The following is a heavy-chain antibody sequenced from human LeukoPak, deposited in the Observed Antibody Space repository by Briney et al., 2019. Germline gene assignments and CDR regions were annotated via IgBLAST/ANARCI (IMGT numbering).Heavy chain of an antibody. CDR2: IKSNTDGGTT. Sequence: GGSLRLSCAASGFTFSNAWMSWVRQAPGKGLEWVGRIKSNTDGGTTDYAAPVKGRFTISRDDSKNTLYLQMNSLKTEDTAVYYCTTRANWGQGTLVTVSS. CDR3: TTRAN. V-gene: IGHV3-15*01. CDR1: GFTFSNAW. J-gene: IGHJ4*02.